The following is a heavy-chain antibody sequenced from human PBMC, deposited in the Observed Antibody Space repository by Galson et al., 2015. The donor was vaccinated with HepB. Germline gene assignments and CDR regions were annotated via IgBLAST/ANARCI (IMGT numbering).Heavy chain of an antibody. J-gene: IGHJ6*02. D-gene: IGHD5-24*01. CDR2: ISWNSGSI. CDR3: AKDWGDWGRDGYNYYYYYGMDV. CDR1: GFTFDDYA. V-gene: IGHV3-9*01. Sequence: SLRLSCAASGFTFDDYAMHWVRQAPGKGLEWVSGISWNSGSIGYADSVKGRFTISRDNAKNSLYLQMNSLRAEDTALYYCAKDWGDWGRDGYNYYYYYGMDVWGQGTTVTVSS.